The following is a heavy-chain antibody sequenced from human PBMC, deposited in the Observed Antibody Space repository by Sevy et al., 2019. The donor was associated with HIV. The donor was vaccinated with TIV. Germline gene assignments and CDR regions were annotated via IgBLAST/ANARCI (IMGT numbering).Heavy chain of an antibody. V-gene: IGHV3-21*01. CDR3: ASYAVVVPAALYYYYGMDV. Sequence: GGSLRLSCAASGFTFSSYSMNWVRQAPGKGLEWVSSISSSSSYIYYADSVKGRFTISRDNAKNSLYPQMNSLRAEDTAVYYCASYAVVVPAALYYYYGMDVWGQGTTVTVSS. CDR1: GFTFSSYS. CDR2: ISSSSSYI. D-gene: IGHD2-2*01. J-gene: IGHJ6*02.